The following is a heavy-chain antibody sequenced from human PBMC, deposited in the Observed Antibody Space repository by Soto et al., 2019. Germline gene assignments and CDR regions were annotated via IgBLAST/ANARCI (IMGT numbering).Heavy chain of an antibody. CDR2: INSGGSST. D-gene: IGHD6-13*01. V-gene: IGHV3-74*01. J-gene: IGHJ5*02. CDR1: GFTFSSYW. CDR3: ARDPAEGIAAAANNWFDP. Sequence: EVQLVESGGGLVQPGGSLRLSCAASGFTFSSYWMHWVRQAPGKGLVWVSRINSGGSSTSYADSVKGRFTISRDNAKNTLYLQMNSLRAEDTAVYYCARDPAEGIAAAANNWFDPWGQGTLVTVSS.